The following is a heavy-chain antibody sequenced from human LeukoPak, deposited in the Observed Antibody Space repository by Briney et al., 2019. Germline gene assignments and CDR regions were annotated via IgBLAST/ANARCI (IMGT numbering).Heavy chain of an antibody. J-gene: IGHJ4*02. Sequence: SETLSLTCTVSGGSINNYYWSWVRQPPGKGLEWIGYVYYTGNTNYNPSLKSRVIISVDTSKNQFSLRLSSVTAADTAVYYCARGGFYCGGDCYVDYWGQGTLVTVSS. CDR2: VYYTGNT. CDR1: GGSINNYY. V-gene: IGHV4-59*12. D-gene: IGHD2-21*02. CDR3: ARGGFYCGGDCYVDY.